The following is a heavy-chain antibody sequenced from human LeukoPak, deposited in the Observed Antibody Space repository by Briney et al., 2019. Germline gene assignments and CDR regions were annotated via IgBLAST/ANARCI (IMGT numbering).Heavy chain of an antibody. Sequence: PSETLSLTRTVSGGSISSGSYYWSWIRQPAGKGLEWIGRIYTSGSTNYNPSLKSRVTISVDTSKNQFSLKLSSVTAADTAMYYCARVNRIAAAGTGVDYWGQGTLVTVSS. D-gene: IGHD6-13*01. J-gene: IGHJ4*02. CDR2: IYTSGST. CDR1: GGSISSGSYY. V-gene: IGHV4-61*02. CDR3: ARVNRIAAAGTGVDY.